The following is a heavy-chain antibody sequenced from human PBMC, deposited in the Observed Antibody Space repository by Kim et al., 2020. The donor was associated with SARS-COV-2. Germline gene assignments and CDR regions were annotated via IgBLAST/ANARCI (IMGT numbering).Heavy chain of an antibody. J-gene: IGHJ5*01. CDR1: GFPFTTYS. V-gene: IGHV3-48*03. Sequence: GGSLRLSCLTSGFPFTTYSMNWVRQAPGGGLEWIAFISNSGSTIYYADSVRGRFTISRDTAKNSLFLQMTSLRLDDTATYFCARVFRSNSFGFWGRGTLVTVSP. CDR2: ISNSGSTI. CDR3: ARVFRSNSFGF.